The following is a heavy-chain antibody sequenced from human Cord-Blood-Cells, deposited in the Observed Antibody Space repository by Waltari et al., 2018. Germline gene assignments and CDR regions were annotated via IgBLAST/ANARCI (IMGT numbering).Heavy chain of an antibody. D-gene: IGHD3-9*01. J-gene: IGHJ3*02. Sequence: EVQLVESGGGLVQPGGSLGPPVAALGFTFGSFWMSWVRQAPGKGLEGVANIKQDGSEKYYVDSVKGRFTISRDNAKNSLYLQMNSLRAEDTAVYYCARGLGYAFDIWGQGTMVTVSS. CDR2: IKQDGSEK. CDR1: GFTFGSFW. CDR3: ARGLGYAFDI. V-gene: IGHV3-7*01.